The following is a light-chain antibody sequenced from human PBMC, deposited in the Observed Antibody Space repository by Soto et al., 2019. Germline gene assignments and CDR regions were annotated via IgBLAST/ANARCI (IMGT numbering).Light chain of an antibody. CDR3: QQLNSYPRVT. J-gene: IGKJ5*01. Sequence: DSQMSQSPSTRPASVGDTVTITCRASQGISSYLAWYQQKPGKAPKLLIYAASTLQSGVPSRFSGSGSGTDFTLTISSLQPEDFATYYCQQLNSYPRVTFGQATRLEI. CDR1: QGISSY. CDR2: AAS. V-gene: IGKV1-9*01.